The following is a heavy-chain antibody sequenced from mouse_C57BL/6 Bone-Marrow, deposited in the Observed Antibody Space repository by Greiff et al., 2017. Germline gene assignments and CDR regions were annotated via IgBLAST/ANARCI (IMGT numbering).Heavy chain of an antibody. J-gene: IGHJ4*01. CDR3: TTRFITTSMDY. D-gene: IGHD1-1*01. CDR2: IDPEDGDT. V-gene: IGHV14-1*01. CDR1: GYTFTSYW. Sequence: VQLQQPGTELVKPGASVKLSCKASGYTFTSYWMHWVKQRPGQGLEWIGRIDPEDGDTEYAPKFQGKATMTADTSSNTAYLQLSSLTSEDTAVYYCTTRFITTSMDYWGQGTSVTVSS.